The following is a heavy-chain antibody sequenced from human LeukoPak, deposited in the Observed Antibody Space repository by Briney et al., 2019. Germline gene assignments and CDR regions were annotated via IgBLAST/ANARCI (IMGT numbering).Heavy chain of an antibody. CDR1: GYTFTGYY. V-gene: IGHV1-2*04. CDR3: ARAFCSGGSCYPGY. CDR2: INPNSGGT. D-gene: IGHD2-15*01. J-gene: IGHJ4*02. Sequence: ASVKVSCKASGYTFTGYYMHWVRQAPGQGLEWMGWINPNSGGTNYAQKFQGWVTMTRDTSISTAYMELSRLRSDDPAVYYCARAFCSGGSCYPGYWGQGTLVTVSS.